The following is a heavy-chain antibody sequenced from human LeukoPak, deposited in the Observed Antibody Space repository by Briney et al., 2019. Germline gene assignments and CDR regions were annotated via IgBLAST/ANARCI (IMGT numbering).Heavy chain of an antibody. D-gene: IGHD3-10*01. CDR2: INPSGGST. CDR3: ARIYRDGSGSYYQRYYYGMDV. V-gene: IGHV1-46*01. Sequence: ASVKVSCKASGYTFTSYYMHWVRQAPGQGLEWMGIINPSGGSTSYAQKFQGRVTMTRDTSTSTVYMELSSLRSEDTAVYYCARIYRDGSGSYYQRYYYGMDVWGQGTTVTDSS. J-gene: IGHJ6*02. CDR1: GYTFTSYY.